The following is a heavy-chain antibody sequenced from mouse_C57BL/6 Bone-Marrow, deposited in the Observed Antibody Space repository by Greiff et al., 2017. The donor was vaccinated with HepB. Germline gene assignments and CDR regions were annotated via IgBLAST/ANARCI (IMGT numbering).Heavy chain of an antibody. CDR1: GYTFTNYW. Sequence: QVQLQQPGAELVMPGASVKLSCKASGYTFTNYWMHWVKQRPGQGLEWIGEIDPSDSYTNYNQKFKGKSTLTVDKSSSTAYMQLSSLTSEDSAVYYCARDYYGSSHWYFDVWGTGTTVTVSS. CDR2: IDPSDSYT. D-gene: IGHD1-1*01. J-gene: IGHJ1*03. CDR3: ARDYYGSSHWYFDV. V-gene: IGHV1-69*01.